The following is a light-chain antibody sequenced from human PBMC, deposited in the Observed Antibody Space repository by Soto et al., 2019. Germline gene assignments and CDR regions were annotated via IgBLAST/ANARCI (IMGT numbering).Light chain of an antibody. V-gene: IGKV2-28*01. CDR3: MQALQTPYT. Sequence: DIVMTQSPLSLPVTPGEPASISCRSNQSLLHSNGYTYLDWYLQKPGQSPQVLIYLAFNRASGVPDRFSGSASGTDFTLKIIRVEAEDVGVYYCMQALQTPYTFGQGTKLEIK. J-gene: IGKJ2*01. CDR1: QSLLHSNGYTY. CDR2: LAF.